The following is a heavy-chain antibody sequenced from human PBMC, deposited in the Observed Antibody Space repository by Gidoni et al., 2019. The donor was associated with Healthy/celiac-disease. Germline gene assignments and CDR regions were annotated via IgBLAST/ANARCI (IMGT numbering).Heavy chain of an antibody. D-gene: IGHD2-15*01. CDR3: AKWSYYGMDV. V-gene: IGHV3-64D*08. CDR1: GFTFSSYA. CDR2: ISSNGGST. Sequence: EVQLVESGGGLVPPGGSLSLPCSASGFTFSSYAMHWVRQAPGKGLEYVSAISSNGGSTYYADSVKVRFTISRDNSKNTLYLQMSSLRAEDTAVYYCAKWSYYGMDVWGQGTTVTVSS. J-gene: IGHJ6*02.